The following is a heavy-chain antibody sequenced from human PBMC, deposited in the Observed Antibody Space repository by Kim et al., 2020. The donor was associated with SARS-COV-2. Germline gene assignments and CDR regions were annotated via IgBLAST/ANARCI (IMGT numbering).Heavy chain of an antibody. CDR3: ASFTEMATILVDY. V-gene: IGHV1-46*01. J-gene: IGHJ4*02. Sequence: YAQKFQGRVTMTRDTSTSTVYMELSSLRSEDTAVYYCASFTEMATILVDYWGQGTLVTVSS. D-gene: IGHD5-12*01.